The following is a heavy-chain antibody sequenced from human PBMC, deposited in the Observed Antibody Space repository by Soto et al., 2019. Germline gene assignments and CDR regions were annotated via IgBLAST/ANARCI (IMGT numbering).Heavy chain of an antibody. J-gene: IGHJ4*02. V-gene: IGHV6-1*01. CDR1: GDSVSTKSAA. Sequence: SQTLSLTCVISGDSVSTKSAAWNWIRQSPSRGLEWLGRTYYRSKWYNDYAVSVKSRITINPDTSKNQLSLQLDSVTPEDTAVYYCVREKITVAGFFDYWGQGTLVTVSS. CDR3: VREKITVAGFFDY. CDR2: TYYRSKWYN. D-gene: IGHD6-19*01.